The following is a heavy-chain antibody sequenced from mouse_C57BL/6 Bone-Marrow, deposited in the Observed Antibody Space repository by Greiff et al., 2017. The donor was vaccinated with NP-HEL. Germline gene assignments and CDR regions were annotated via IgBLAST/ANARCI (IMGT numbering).Heavy chain of an antibody. J-gene: IGHJ1*03. V-gene: IGHV1-26*01. CDR1: GYTFTDYY. CDR3: AREGPSYSNYQGYFDV. CDR2: INPNNGGT. D-gene: IGHD2-5*01. Sequence: VQLQQSGPELVKPGASVKISCKASGYTFTDYYMNWVKQSHGKSLEWIGDINPNNGGTSYNQKFKGKATLTVDKSSSTAYMELRSLTSEDSAVYYCAREGPSYSNYQGYFDVWGTGTTVTVSS.